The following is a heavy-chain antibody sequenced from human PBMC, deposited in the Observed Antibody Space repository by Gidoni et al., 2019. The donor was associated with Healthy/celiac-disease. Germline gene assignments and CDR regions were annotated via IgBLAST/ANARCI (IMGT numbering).Heavy chain of an antibody. CDR2: ISGSGGST. CDR1: AFNFRSYA. V-gene: IGHV3-23*01. J-gene: IGHJ5*02. D-gene: IGHD4-17*01. CDR3: AKALPWAAYGDYPNWFDP. Sequence: EVQLLASGGGLVQPVGSLRPSCAASAFNFRSYAMSWVRQARGKGLEWVSAISGSGGSTYYADSFKGRFTISRDNSKNTLYLQMNSLRAEDTAVYYCAKALPWAAYGDYPNWFDPWGQGTLVTVSS.